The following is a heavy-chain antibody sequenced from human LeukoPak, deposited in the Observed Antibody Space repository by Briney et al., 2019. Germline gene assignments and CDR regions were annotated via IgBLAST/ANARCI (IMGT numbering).Heavy chain of an antibody. J-gene: IGHJ4*02. CDR2: IPPYGDL. D-gene: IGHD2-21*01. V-gene: IGHV4-34*01. Sequence: SEPLSLTCAVYGGSCSVFYCSWIRQPPGKGLEWIGEIPPYGDLYYNSSLTSRLTISMDTSKTQFSLRPTSLTAADTAFYYCARGRDRSKAGEHWGQGTLVTVSS. CDR1: GGSCSVFY. CDR3: ARGRDRSKAGEH.